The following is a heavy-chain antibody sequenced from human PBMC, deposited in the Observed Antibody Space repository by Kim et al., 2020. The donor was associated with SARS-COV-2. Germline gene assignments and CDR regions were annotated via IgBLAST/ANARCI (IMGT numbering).Heavy chain of an antibody. CDR3: ASWAHRGKVGYYTRFDY. D-gene: IGHD3-3*01. J-gene: IGHJ4*02. V-gene: IGHV1-69*06. CDR1: GGTFSSYA. Sequence: SVKVSCKASGGTFSSYAISWVRQAPGQGLEWMGGIIPIFGTANYAQKFQGRVTITADKSTSTAYMELSSLRSEDTAVYYCASWAHRGKVGYYTRFDYWGQGTLVTVSS. CDR2: IIPIFGTA.